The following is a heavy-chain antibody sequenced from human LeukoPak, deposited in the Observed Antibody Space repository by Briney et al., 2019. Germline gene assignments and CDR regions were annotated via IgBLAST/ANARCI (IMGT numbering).Heavy chain of an antibody. CDR2: IRSKAYGGTT. D-gene: IGHD2-21*01. CDR3: TRGLRGYDPYYYYMDV. CDR1: GFTFGDYA. V-gene: IGHV3-49*04. Sequence: GGSLRLSCTASGFTFGDYAMSWVRQAPGKGLEWVGFIRSKAYGGTTEYAASVKGRFTVSRDDSKSIAYLQMNSLKTEDTAVYYCTRGLRGYDPYYYYMDVWGKGTTVTISS. J-gene: IGHJ6*03.